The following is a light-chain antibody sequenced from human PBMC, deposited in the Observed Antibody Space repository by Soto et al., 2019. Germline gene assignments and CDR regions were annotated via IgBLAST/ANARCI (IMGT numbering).Light chain of an antibody. V-gene: IGLV2-14*03. CDR1: SSDVGGYNY. CDR2: DVS. J-gene: IGLJ1*01. CDR3: SSYTSSSLHV. Sequence: QSALTQPASVSGSPGQSITISCTGTSSDVGGYNYFSWYQQHPGKAPKLMIYDVSNRPSGVSNRFSGSKSGNTASLTISGLQAEDEADYYCSSYTSSSLHVFGTGTKLTVL.